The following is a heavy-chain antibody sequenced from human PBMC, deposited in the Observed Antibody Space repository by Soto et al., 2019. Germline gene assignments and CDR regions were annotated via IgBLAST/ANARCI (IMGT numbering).Heavy chain of an antibody. CDR3: ARDLIGSFGDYYYGMDV. J-gene: IGHJ6*02. D-gene: IGHD1-26*01. CDR2: ISAYNGNT. V-gene: IGHV1-18*01. CDR1: GYTFTSYG. Sequence: ASVKVSCKASGYTFTSYGISWVRQAPGQGLEWMGWISAYNGNTNYAQKFQGWVTMTRDTSISTAYMELSRLRSDDTAVYYCARDLIGSFGDYYYGMDVWGQGTTVTVSS.